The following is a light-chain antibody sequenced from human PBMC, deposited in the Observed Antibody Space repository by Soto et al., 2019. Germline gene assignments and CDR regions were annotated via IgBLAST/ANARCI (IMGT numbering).Light chain of an antibody. V-gene: IGKV1-27*01. CDR2: AAS. J-gene: IGKJ5*01. CDR3: QKYSSVIT. Sequence: DIQMTQSPSSLSASVGDRVTITCRARQGISNFLAWYQQKPVKVPKLLISAASTLQSGVPSRFSGSGSGTDFTLTITSLQPEDVATYYCQKYSSVITFGQGTRLEIK. CDR1: QGISNF.